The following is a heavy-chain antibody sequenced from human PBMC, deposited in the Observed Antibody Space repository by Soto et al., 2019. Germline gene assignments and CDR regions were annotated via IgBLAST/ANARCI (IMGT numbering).Heavy chain of an antibody. CDR2: ISAYNGNT. J-gene: IGHJ4*02. CDR1: GYTFTSYG. CDR3: ARDSTVATTEVIIDY. V-gene: IGHV1-18*01. Sequence: GASVKVSCKASGYTFTSYGISWVRQAPGQGLEWMGWISAYNGNTNYAQKLQGRVTMTTDTSTSTAYMELRSLRSDDTAVYYCARDSTVATTEVIIDYWGQGTLVTVSS. D-gene: IGHD5-12*01.